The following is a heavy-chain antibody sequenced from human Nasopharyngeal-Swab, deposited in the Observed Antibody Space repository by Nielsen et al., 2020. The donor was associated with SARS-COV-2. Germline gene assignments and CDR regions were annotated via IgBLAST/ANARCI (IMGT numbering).Heavy chain of an antibody. Sequence: GESLKISCAASGFTFSSYGMHWVRQAPGKGLEWVAVISYDGSNKYYADSVKGRFTISRDNSKNTLYLQMNSLRAEDTAVYYCARAQGYSSSWYVSYYFDYWGQGTLVTVSS. CDR3: ARAQGYSSSWYVSYYFDY. D-gene: IGHD6-13*01. CDR1: GFTFSSYG. CDR2: ISYDGSNK. V-gene: IGHV3-30*03. J-gene: IGHJ4*02.